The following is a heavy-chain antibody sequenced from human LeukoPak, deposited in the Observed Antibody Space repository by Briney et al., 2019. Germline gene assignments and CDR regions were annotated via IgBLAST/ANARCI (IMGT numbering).Heavy chain of an antibody. V-gene: IGHV4-39*07. Sequence: SETLSLTCSLSGSSLTGSSNYWGWIRQPPGKGLEWIGSIYFSGNTYYNPFLKSRVTMSVDTSKNHFSLRLHSVTAADTAVYYCARLQGRVVIAEYWGQGTLVTVSS. J-gene: IGHJ4*02. CDR2: IYFSGNT. CDR1: GSSLTGSSNY. CDR3: ARLQGRVVIAEY. D-gene: IGHD2-21*01.